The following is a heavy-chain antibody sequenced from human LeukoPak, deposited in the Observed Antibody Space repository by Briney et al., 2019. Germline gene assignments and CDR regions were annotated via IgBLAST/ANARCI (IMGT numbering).Heavy chain of an antibody. J-gene: IGHJ4*02. CDR1: GVSISTYS. Sequence: SETLSLTCTVSGVSISTYSWSWIRQPPGKGLERIGYISYSGSTSYNPSLRSRVTISVDTSKNQFSLKLSSVTAADTAVYYCARGGDYGSAYDYFRYWGQGTLVSVSS. CDR2: ISYSGST. D-gene: IGHD5-12*01. CDR3: ARGGDYGSAYDYFRY. V-gene: IGHV4-59*01.